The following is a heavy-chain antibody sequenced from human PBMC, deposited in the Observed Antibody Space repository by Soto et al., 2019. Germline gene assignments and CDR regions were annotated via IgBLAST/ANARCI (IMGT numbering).Heavy chain of an antibody. V-gene: IGHV3-48*01. J-gene: IGHJ4*02. CDR1: GFTFRSYS. CDR2: ISGSSSSV. D-gene: IGHD6-13*01. CDR3: AREGDAAVFHDY. Sequence: GGSLRLSCAASGFTFRSYSMNWVRQAPGTGLEWLSYISGSSSSVEYADSVKGRFTVSRDNARNLLYLQMNSLRVEDTALYYCAREGDAAVFHDYWGQGTLVTVSS.